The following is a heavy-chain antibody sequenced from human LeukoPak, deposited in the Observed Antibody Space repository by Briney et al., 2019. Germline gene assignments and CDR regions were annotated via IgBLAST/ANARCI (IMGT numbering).Heavy chain of an antibody. V-gene: IGHV1-69*04. J-gene: IGHJ4*02. CDR1: GGTFSSYA. CDR2: IIPILGIA. CDR3: ARDCSGGSCYWVH. D-gene: IGHD2-15*01. Sequence: SVKVSCKASGGTFSSYAICWVRQAPGQGLEWMGRIIPILGIANYAQKFQGRVTITADKSTSTAYMELSSLRSEDTAVYYCARDCSGGSCYWVHWGQGTLVTVSS.